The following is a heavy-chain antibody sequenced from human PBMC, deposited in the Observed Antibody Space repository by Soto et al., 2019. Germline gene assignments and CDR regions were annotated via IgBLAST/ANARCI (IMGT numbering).Heavy chain of an antibody. J-gene: IGHJ4*02. Sequence: ASVKVSCKASGYTFTGYYMHWVRQAPGQGLEWMGWINPNSGGTNYAQKFQGWVTMTRDTSISTAYMELSRLRSDDTAVYYCARNYCSGGSCQPGLDYWGQGTLVTVSS. CDR3: ARNYCSGGSCQPGLDY. V-gene: IGHV1-2*04. CDR2: INPNSGGT. CDR1: GYTFTGYY. D-gene: IGHD2-15*01.